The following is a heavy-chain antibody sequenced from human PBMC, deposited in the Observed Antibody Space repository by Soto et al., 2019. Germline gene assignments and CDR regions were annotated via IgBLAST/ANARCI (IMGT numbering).Heavy chain of an antibody. Sequence: EVQLVESGGGLIQPGGSLRLSCAASGFTVSSNYMSWVRQAPGKGLEWVSVIYSGGSTYYADSVKGRFTISRDNSKNTLYLQMNSLRAEDTAVYYCARSTYYYDSSGYYPFDYWGQGTLVTVSS. J-gene: IGHJ4*02. CDR1: GFTVSSNY. D-gene: IGHD3-22*01. CDR3: ARSTYYYDSSGYYPFDY. CDR2: IYSGGST. V-gene: IGHV3-53*01.